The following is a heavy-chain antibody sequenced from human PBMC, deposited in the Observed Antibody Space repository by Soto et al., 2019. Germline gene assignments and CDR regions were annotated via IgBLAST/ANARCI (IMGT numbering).Heavy chain of an antibody. CDR2: IYYSGST. V-gene: IGHV4-31*03. CDR3: ASRGYSYGFSLGMDV. Sequence: SETLSLTCTVSGGSISSGGYYWSWIRQHPGKGLEWIGYIYYSGSTYYNPSLKSRVTISVDTSKNQFSLKLSSVTAADTAVYYCASRGYSYGFSLGMDVWGQGTTVNVS. J-gene: IGHJ6*02. D-gene: IGHD5-18*01. CDR1: GGSISSGGYY.